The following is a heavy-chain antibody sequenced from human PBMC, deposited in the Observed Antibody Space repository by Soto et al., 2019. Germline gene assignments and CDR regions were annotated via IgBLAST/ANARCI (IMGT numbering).Heavy chain of an antibody. J-gene: IGHJ4*02. Sequence: SETLSLTCTVSGGSISSYYWSWIRQPPGKGLEWIGYIYYSGSTNYNPSLKSRVTISVDTSKNQFSLKLSSVTAADTAVYYCARAWQYSSGFFDYWGQGTLVTVAS. CDR1: GGSISSYY. V-gene: IGHV4-59*01. CDR3: ARAWQYSSGFFDY. D-gene: IGHD6-19*01. CDR2: IYYSGST.